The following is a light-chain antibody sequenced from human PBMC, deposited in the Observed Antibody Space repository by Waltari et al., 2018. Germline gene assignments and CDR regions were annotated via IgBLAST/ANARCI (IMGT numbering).Light chain of an antibody. CDR2: WAS. J-gene: IGKJ2*03. CDR1: QNIFYSSNNKNY. V-gene: IGKV4-1*01. Sequence: DIVMTQSPDSLAVSLGERASINCKSSQNIFYSSNNKNYLAWYQQKPGQPPKLLIYWASTRESGVPARFSGGGSGTDFTLTISSLQAEDVAIYYCQQYFSTPYSFGQGTKLEI. CDR3: QQYFSTPYS.